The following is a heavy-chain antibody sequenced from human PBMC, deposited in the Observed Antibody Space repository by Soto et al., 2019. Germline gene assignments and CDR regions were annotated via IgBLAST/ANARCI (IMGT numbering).Heavy chain of an antibody. J-gene: IGHJ4*02. Sequence: GGSLRLSCAASGFTFSSYAMTWVRQAPGKGLEWVSAIDISGNRTYYAGSVKGRFSISRDNSKNTFYLQMNSLRAEDTAIYYCAKDKSLTYIGPSGYFDYWAQGTLVTVSS. CDR1: GFTFSSYA. CDR3: AKDKSLTYIGPSGYFDY. V-gene: IGHV3-23*01. CDR2: IDISGNRT. D-gene: IGHD3-16*01.